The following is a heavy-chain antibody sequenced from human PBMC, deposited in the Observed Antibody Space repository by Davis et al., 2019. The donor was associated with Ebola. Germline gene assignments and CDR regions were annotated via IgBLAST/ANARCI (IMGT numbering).Heavy chain of an antibody. CDR3: ARASYCSSTSCYYYGMDV. Sequence: GGSLRLSCAASGFTFSSYAMSWVRQAPGKGLEWVSSISSSSSYIYYADSVKGRFTISRDNAKNSLYLQMNSLRAEDTAVYYCARASYCSSTSCYYYGMDVWGQGTTVTVSS. CDR2: ISSSSSYI. CDR1: GFTFSSYA. V-gene: IGHV3-21*01. D-gene: IGHD2-2*01. J-gene: IGHJ6*02.